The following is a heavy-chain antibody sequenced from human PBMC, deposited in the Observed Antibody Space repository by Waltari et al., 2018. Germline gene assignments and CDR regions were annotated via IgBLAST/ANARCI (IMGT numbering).Heavy chain of an antibody. D-gene: IGHD3-22*01. CDR1: GGTFSSYA. CDR2: IIPIFGTA. CDR3: AGYYYDSSGYSDY. J-gene: IGHJ4*02. Sequence: QVQLVQSGAEVKKPGSSVKVSCKASGGTFSSYAISWVRQAPGQGLEWMGGIIPIFGTANYAQKFQGRVTITTDESTSTAYMELSSLRSEDTAMYYCAGYYYDSSGYSDYWGQGTLVTVSS. V-gene: IGHV1-69*05.